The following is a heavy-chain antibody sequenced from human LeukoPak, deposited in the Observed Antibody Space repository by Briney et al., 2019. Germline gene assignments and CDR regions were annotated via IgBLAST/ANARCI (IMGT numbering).Heavy chain of an antibody. J-gene: IGHJ3*02. Sequence: PGGSLRRSCAASGFTFSSYEMNWVRQAPGKGLEWVSYISSSGSTIYYTDSVKGRFTISRDNAKNSLYLQMNSLRAEDTAIYYCARDSSGWSHDAFDIWGRGTMVTVSS. CDR3: ARDSSGWSHDAFDI. CDR1: GFTFSSYE. CDR2: ISSSGSTI. D-gene: IGHD6-19*01. V-gene: IGHV3-48*03.